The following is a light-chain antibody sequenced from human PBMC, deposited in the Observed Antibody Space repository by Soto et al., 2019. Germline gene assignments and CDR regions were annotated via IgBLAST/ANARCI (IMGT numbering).Light chain of an antibody. CDR1: QSVSSSY. CDR2: DAS. Sequence: EIVLTQSPATLSLSPGERATLSCGATQSVSSSYLAWYQQKPGLAPRLLFYDASNRATGIPDRYSGSEAGKHFILTISRLEPEAFAVYYCQQHGSSPLTFGQGTRLEIK. CDR3: QQHGSSPLT. J-gene: IGKJ5*01. V-gene: IGKV3D-20*01.